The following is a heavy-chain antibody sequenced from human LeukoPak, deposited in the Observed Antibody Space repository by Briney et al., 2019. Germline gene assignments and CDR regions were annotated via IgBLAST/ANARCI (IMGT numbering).Heavy chain of an antibody. CDR1: GGSFSSYY. Sequence: SETLSLTCAVYGGSFSSYYWSWIRQPAGTALEWIGRIYTSGTITYNPSLKSRVTMSVDTSKNQFSLNLTSVTPADTAVYYCARAMSIAARLQTIFDYWGQGTLVTVPS. D-gene: IGHD6-6*01. CDR3: ARAMSIAARLQTIFDY. V-gene: IGHV4-59*10. J-gene: IGHJ4*02. CDR2: IYTSGTI.